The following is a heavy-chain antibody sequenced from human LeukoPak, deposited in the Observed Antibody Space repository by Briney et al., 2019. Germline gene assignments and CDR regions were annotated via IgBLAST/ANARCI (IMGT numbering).Heavy chain of an antibody. V-gene: IGHV1-69*13. Sequence: SVKVSCKASGGTFSSYAISWVRQAPGHGLEWMGGIIPIFGTANYAQKFQGRVTITADESTSTAYMELSSLRSEDTAVYYCARGLLRFGELSPPGYWGQGTLVTVSS. CDR2: IIPIFGTA. J-gene: IGHJ4*02. CDR3: ARGLLRFGELSPPGY. CDR1: GGTFSSYA. D-gene: IGHD3-10*01.